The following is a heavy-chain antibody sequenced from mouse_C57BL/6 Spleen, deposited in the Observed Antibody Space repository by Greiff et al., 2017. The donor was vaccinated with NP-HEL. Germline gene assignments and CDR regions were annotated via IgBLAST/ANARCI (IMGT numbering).Heavy chain of an antibody. CDR2: IWSGGST. Sequence: VHLVESGPGLVQPSQSLSITCTVSGFSLTSYGVHWVRQSPGKGLEWLGVIWSGGSTDYNAAFISRLSISKDNSKSQVFFKMNSLQADDTAIYYCARNSLSSNWAAYWGQGTLVTVSA. V-gene: IGHV2-2*01. CDR3: ARNSLSSNWAAY. J-gene: IGHJ3*01. D-gene: IGHD4-1*01. CDR1: GFSLTSYG.